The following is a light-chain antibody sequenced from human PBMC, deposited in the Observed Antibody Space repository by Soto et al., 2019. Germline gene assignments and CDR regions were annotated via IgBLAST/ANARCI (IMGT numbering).Light chain of an antibody. J-gene: IGKJ1*01. CDR3: QQYAYSPWT. CDR2: GAS. CDR1: QSVSSSY. V-gene: IGKV3-20*01. Sequence: EIVLTQSPGTLSLSPGERATLSCRASQSVSSSYLAWYQQKPGQAPRLLIYGASSRATGIPDRFSGSASGTDFTLTVSRLEPEDFAVYYCQQYAYSPWTFGQGTKVDIK.